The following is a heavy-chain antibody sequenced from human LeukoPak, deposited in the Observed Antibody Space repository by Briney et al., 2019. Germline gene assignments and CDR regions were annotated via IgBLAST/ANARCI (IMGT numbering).Heavy chain of an antibody. V-gene: IGHV3-30*02. Sequence: PGGSLRLSCAASGFTFSSYGMHWVRQAPGKGLEWVAFIRYDGSNKYYADSVKGRFTISRDNSKNTLYLQMNSLRAEDTAVYYCAKEIGVPAALSITRTSPLDYWGQGTLVTVSS. CDR2: IRYDGSNK. J-gene: IGHJ4*02. CDR1: GFTFSSYG. D-gene: IGHD2-2*01. CDR3: AKEIGVPAALSITRTSPLDY.